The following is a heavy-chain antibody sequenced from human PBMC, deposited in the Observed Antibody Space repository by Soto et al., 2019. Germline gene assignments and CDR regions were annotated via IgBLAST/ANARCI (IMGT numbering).Heavy chain of an antibody. D-gene: IGHD3-3*01. J-gene: IGHJ5*02. V-gene: IGHV4-34*01. Sequence: SETLSLTCAVYGWSVNGYYWNWIRQPPGKGLEWIGEINHTGGTHYSPSLKSRVTMSVDTSKNQFSLRLSSVTAADTAIYYCATRITVFGLLIPPFDPWGQGTQVTVS. CDR3: ATRITVFGLLIPPFDP. CDR2: INHTGGT. CDR1: GWSVNGYY.